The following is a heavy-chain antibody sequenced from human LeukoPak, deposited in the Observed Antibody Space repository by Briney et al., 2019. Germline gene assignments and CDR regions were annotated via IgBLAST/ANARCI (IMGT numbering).Heavy chain of an antibody. D-gene: IGHD3-22*01. V-gene: IGHV1-18*01. Sequence: ASVKVSCKASGYTFTSYGISWVRQAPGQGLEWMGWISAYNGNTNYAQKLQGRVTMTTDTSTSTAYMELRSLRSGDTALYYCARDRSPRHYYDTSDYHGAADYWGQGTLVTVSS. CDR3: ARDRSPRHYYDTSDYHGAADY. J-gene: IGHJ4*02. CDR2: ISAYNGNT. CDR1: GYTFTSYG.